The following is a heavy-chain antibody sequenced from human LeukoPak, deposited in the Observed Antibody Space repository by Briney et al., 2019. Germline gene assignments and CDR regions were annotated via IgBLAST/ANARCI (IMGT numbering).Heavy chain of an antibody. CDR3: ARGYSNYGYAFDI. CDR2: ISSSSIYI. V-gene: IGHV3-21*01. D-gene: IGHD4-11*01. J-gene: IGHJ3*02. CDR1: GFTLSAHG. Sequence: PGGSLRLSCAASGFTLSAHGMNWVRQAPGKGLEWVSSISSSSIYIYYGDSVKGRFTISRDSARNSLYLQMNSLRAEDTAVYYCARGYSNYGYAFDIWGQGTMVTVSS.